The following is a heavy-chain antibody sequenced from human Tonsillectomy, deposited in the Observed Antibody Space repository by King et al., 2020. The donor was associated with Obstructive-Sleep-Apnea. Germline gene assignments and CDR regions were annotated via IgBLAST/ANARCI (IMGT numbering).Heavy chain of an antibody. Sequence: VQLVESGAEVKKPGESLKISCKGSGYSFTSYWIGWVRQMPGKGLEWMGIIYPGDSDTRYSPSFQVQVTISAAKSISTAYLQWSSLKASDTAMYYCARQGIHYYYGMDVRGQGTTVTVSS. CDR1: GYSFTSYW. J-gene: IGHJ6*02. CDR2: IYPGDSDT. V-gene: IGHV5-51*01. CDR3: ARQGIHYYYGMDV. D-gene: IGHD3-10*01.